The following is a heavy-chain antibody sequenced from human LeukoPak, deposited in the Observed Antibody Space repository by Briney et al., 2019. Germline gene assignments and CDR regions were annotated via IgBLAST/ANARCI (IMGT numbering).Heavy chain of an antibody. V-gene: IGHV1-69*04. CDR2: IIPILGIA. CDR3: ARAEYYGSGSWDY. Sequence: SVKVSCKASGGTSNSHAISWVRQAPGQGLEWMGRIIPILGIANYAQKFQGRVTITADKSTSTAYMELSSLRSEDTAVYYCARAEYYGSGSWDYWGQGTLVTVSS. J-gene: IGHJ4*02. D-gene: IGHD3-10*01. CDR1: GGTSNSHA.